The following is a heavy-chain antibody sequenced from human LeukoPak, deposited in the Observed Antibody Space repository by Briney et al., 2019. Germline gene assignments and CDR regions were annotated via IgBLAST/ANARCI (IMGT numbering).Heavy chain of an antibody. J-gene: IGHJ3*02. CDR2: IRYDGSNK. CDR1: GFTFSSYG. D-gene: IGHD7-27*01. Sequence: GGSLRLSCAASGFTFSSYGMHWVRQAPGKGLEWEAFIRYDGSNKYYADSVKGRFTISRDNSKNTLYLQMNSLRAEDTAVYYCAKERNWDDAFDIWGQGTMVTVSS. CDR3: AKERNWDDAFDI. V-gene: IGHV3-30*02.